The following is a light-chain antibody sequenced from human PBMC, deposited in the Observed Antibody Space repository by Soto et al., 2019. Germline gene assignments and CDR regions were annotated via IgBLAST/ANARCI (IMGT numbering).Light chain of an antibody. CDR2: DAS. CDR1: QSIDNW. CDR3: QHYNVYYMYT. J-gene: IGKJ2*01. Sequence: DTQMIQSPSTLSASVGDRVTITCRASQSIDNWFHWFQQKPGEAPKLLIYDASTLESGVPSRFSGSGSGTEFTLTISGLQPDDYATYSCQHYNVYYMYTFGQGTKVDIK. V-gene: IGKV1-5*01.